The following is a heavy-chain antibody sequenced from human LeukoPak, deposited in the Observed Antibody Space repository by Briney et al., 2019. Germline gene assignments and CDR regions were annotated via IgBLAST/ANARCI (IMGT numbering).Heavy chain of an antibody. D-gene: IGHD3-16*02. Sequence: SETLSLTCDVSGSSVNSDQYWGWMRHSPGAGLEWIGSVHQTGSPYYNPSLGSRVSLSIDSTKNSFSLRLTSVAAADTAVYYCAMLRLGELSLLANAYDIWGQGTMVIVSS. CDR2: VHQTGSP. V-gene: IGHV4-38-2*01. J-gene: IGHJ3*02. CDR3: AMLRLGELSLLANAYDI. CDR1: GSSVNSDQY.